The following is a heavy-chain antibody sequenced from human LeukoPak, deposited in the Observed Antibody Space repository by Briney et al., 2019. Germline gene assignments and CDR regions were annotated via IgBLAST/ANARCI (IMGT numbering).Heavy chain of an antibody. CDR2: IYTSGST. Sequence: SQTLSLTCAVSGGSISSGSYYWSWIRQPAGKGLEWIGRIYTSGSTNYNPSLKSRVTISVDTPKNQFSLKLSSVTAADTAVYYCARVGVRGTESGYYYYYMDVWGKGTTVTVSS. CDR3: ARVGVRGTESGYYYYYMDV. CDR1: GGSISSGSYY. J-gene: IGHJ6*03. V-gene: IGHV4-61*02. D-gene: IGHD3-10*01.